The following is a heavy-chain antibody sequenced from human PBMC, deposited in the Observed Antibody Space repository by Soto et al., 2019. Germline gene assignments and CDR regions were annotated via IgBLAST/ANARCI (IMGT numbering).Heavy chain of an antibody. Sequence: SETLSLPCTVSGGSISSSSYYWGWIRQPPGKGLEWIGSIYYSGSTYYNPSLKSRFTISVDTSKNQFSLKLSSVTAAGTAVYYCARHDYDFWSGSLNWFDPWGQGTLVTVSS. CDR3: ARHDYDFWSGSLNWFDP. V-gene: IGHV4-39*01. J-gene: IGHJ5*02. CDR1: GGSISSSSYY. CDR2: IYYSGST. D-gene: IGHD3-3*01.